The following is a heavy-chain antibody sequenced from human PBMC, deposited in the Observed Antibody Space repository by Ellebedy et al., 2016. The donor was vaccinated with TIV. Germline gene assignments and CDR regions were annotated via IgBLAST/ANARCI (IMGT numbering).Heavy chain of an antibody. CDR1: GFSISSHR. CDR2: ISSDGSDT. V-gene: IGHV3-74*01. D-gene: IGHD2-8*02. J-gene: IGHJ4*02. Sequence: GGSLRLSCAASGFSISSHRMHWVRQAAGKGLVWVSHISSDGSDTSYADSVKGRFIISRDNAKNTLYLQMNSLRAEDTAVYYCAHTGLWGQGTLVTVSS. CDR3: AHTGL.